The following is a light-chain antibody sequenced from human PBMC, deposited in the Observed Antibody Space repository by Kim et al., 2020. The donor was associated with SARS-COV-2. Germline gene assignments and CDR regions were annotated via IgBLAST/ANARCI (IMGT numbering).Light chain of an antibody. J-gene: IGLJ3*02. CDR1: NIGGKS. V-gene: IGLV3-21*04. CDR2: YDS. Sequence: APGRTAWITCGGNNIGGKSVNWYQQKPGQAPLLVIYYDSSRPSGIPERFSASNSGNTATLTISSVEAGDEADYYCQVWDTGSYHVVFGGGTQLTVL. CDR3: QVWDTGSYHVV.